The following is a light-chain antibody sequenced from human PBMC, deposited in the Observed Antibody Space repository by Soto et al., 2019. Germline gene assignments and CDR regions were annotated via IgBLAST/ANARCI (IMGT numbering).Light chain of an antibody. CDR1: NIGSES. CDR2: YDS. CDR3: QVWDGSSDQQV. V-gene: IGLV3-21*04. J-gene: IGLJ3*02. Sequence: SYELTQPPSVSVAPGETARIACGGNNIGSESVHWYQQKPGQAPVLIIYYDSARPSGIPERFSGSNSGNTATLIISRVEAGDEDDYYCQVWDGSSDQQVFGGGTKLTVL.